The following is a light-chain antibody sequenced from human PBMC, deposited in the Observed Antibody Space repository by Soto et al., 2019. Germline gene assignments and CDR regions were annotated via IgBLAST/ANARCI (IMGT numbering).Light chain of an antibody. CDR2: NDI. J-gene: IGLJ3*02. CDR3: AAWDDTLSGRL. Sequence: QSVLTQPPSASGTPGQRVTISCSGVSSNIANNYVYWYQQVPGTAPKLVIYNDIQRPSGVPDRFSGSKSGSSASLAITGLRSEDEADYYCAAWDDTLSGRLFGGGTKLTVL. CDR1: SSNIANNY. V-gene: IGLV1-47*02.